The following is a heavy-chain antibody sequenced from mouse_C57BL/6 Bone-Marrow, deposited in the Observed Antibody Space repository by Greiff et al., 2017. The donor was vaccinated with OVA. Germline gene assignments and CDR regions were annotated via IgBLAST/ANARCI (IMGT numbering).Heavy chain of an antibody. CDR3: ARLGWLSAY. J-gene: IGHJ3*01. V-gene: IGHV5-6*01. D-gene: IGHD2-3*01. CDR1: GFTFSSYG. Sequence: EVQGVESGGDLVKPGGSLKLSCAASGFTFSSYGMSWVRQTPDKRLEWVATISSGGSYTYYPDSVKGRFTISRDNAKNTLYLQMSSLKSEDTAMYYCARLGWLSAYWGQVTLVTVSA. CDR2: ISSGGSYT.